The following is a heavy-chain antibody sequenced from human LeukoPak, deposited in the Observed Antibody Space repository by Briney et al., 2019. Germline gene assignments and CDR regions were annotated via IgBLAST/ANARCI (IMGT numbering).Heavy chain of an antibody. CDR2: INPNSGGT. J-gene: IGHJ4*02. D-gene: IGHD5-12*01. CDR3: AIIVATIGPFDY. Sequence: AASVKVSCKASGYTFTGYYMHWVRQAPGQGLEWMGWINPNSGGTNYAQKFQGRVTMTRDTSISTAYMELSRLRSDDTAVYYCAIIVATIGPFDYSGQGTLVTVSS. CDR1: GYTFTGYY. V-gene: IGHV1-2*02.